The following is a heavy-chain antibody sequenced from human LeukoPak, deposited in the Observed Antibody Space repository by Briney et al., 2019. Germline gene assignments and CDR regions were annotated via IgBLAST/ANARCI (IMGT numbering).Heavy chain of an antibody. CDR3: ARDRIKSGSYYFDY. CDR1: AFTFSDYS. D-gene: IGHD1-26*01. J-gene: IGHJ4*02. CDR2: ISGRSSTI. Sequence: PGGSLRLSCAASAFTFSDYSMNWVRQATGKGLEWVSYISGRSSTIYYADSVKSRFTISRDNAKNSMYLQMNSLRAEDTAVYYCARDRIKSGSYYFDYWGQGTLVTVSS. V-gene: IGHV3-48*01.